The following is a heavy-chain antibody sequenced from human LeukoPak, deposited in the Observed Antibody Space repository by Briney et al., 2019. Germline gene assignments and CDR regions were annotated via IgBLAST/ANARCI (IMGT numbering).Heavy chain of an antibody. D-gene: IGHD3-22*01. Sequence: PGGSLRLSCAASGFTFSSYSMNWVRQAPGKGLEWVSYISSSSSTIYYADPVKGRFTISRDNAKNSLYLQMNSLRAEDTAVYYCATKTYYYDSSGYYQYYFDYWGQGTLVTVSS. V-gene: IGHV3-48*04. CDR3: ATKTYYYDSSGYYQYYFDY. J-gene: IGHJ4*02. CDR2: ISSSSSTI. CDR1: GFTFSSYS.